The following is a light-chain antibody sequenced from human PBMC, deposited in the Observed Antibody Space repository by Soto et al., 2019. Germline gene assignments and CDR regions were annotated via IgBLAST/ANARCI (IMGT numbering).Light chain of an antibody. CDR3: QQYNNWPLT. CDR2: GPS. CDR1: QSIGSN. J-gene: IGKJ4*01. V-gene: IGKV3-15*01. Sequence: EIVMTQSPATLSVSPGERATLSCRASQSIGSNLAWYQQKPGQAPRLLIYGPSTRATGIPARFSGSGSGTDFTLTISSLQSEDFAVYYCQQYNNWPLTFGGGTKVDIK.